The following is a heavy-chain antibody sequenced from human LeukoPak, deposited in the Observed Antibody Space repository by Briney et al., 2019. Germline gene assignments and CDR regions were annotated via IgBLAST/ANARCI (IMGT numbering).Heavy chain of an antibody. J-gene: IGHJ4*02. CDR2: FDPEDCET. D-gene: IGHD4-11*01. CDR3: ATNNVLAVTGGEFDY. CDR1: GYTLTELS. V-gene: IGHV1-24*01. Sequence: ASGKLSCKVSGYTLTELSMHWVRQAPGKGLECMGAFDPEDCETIYAQKFQGRVTMTEDTSTDPAYMEISSLRSEDTAVYYCATNNVLAVTGGEFDYWGTGAIVTVSS.